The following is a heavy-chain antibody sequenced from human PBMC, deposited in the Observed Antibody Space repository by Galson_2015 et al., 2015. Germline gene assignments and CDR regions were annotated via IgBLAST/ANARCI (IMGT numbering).Heavy chain of an antibody. CDR2: INTGNGNT. CDR3: ARVISFSSGFTPPDY. V-gene: IGHV1-3*04. CDR1: GYTFTNYA. Sequence: SVKVSCKAYGYTFTNYAMHWVRQAPGQRLEWTGWINTGNGNTKYSQKFQGRVTITRDTSASTAYMELSSLRSEDTAVYYCARVISFSSGFTPPDYWDQGTLVTVSS. D-gene: IGHD3-3*01. J-gene: IGHJ4*02.